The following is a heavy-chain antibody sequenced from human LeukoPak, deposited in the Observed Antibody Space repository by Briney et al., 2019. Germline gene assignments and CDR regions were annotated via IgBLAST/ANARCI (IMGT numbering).Heavy chain of an antibody. CDR3: ARGGAYHAFDI. CDR1: GFVFRSYW. D-gene: IGHD2-15*01. CDR2: INNDGTGT. Sequence: GGSLRLSCAASGFVFRSYWMYWVRQAPGKGLVYVSRINNDGTGTTFADSVKGRFTISRDNTKNTMYLQMNSLRAEDTAVYYCARGGAYHAFDIWGQGTMVIVSS. V-gene: IGHV3-74*01. J-gene: IGHJ3*02.